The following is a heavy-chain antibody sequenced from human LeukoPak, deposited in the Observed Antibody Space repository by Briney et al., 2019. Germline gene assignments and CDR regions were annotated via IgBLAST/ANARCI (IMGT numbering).Heavy chain of an antibody. CDR1: GGSISSSSYY. D-gene: IGHD4-17*01. J-gene: IGHJ5*02. Sequence: PSETLSLTCTVSGGSISSSSYYWGWIRQPPGKGLEWIGSIYYSGSTYYNPSLKSRVTISVDTSKNQFSLKLSSVTAADTAVYYCARDNYGDYRANWFDPWGQGTLVTVSS. V-gene: IGHV4-39*07. CDR3: ARDNYGDYRANWFDP. CDR2: IYYSGST.